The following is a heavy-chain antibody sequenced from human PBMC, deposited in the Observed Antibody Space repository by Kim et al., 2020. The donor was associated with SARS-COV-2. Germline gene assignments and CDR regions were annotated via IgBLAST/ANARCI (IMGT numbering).Heavy chain of an antibody. Sequence: GDPRYNPSLRSRVIWSADTSKNQFFLKMTSVTATDTAVYFCARGSGWFDPWGQGTLVTVSS. J-gene: IGHJ5*02. CDR3: ARGSGWFDP. CDR2: GDP. V-gene: IGHV4-4*07. D-gene: IGHD3-10*01.